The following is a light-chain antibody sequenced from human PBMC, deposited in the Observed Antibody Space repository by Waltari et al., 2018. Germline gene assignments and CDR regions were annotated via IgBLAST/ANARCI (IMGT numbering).Light chain of an antibody. J-gene: IGLJ3*02. V-gene: IGLV4-69*02. CDR1: SGHSAYG. CDR3: QTWGPDNNWV. Sequence: QLVLTQPPSASASPGASVKLTCTLSSGHSAYGIAWHQQQPEKGPRFLMKVNGDGSHTKGDGIPHRFSGSSSGAERYLTISSLQSEDEADYYCQTWGPDNNWVFGGGTKLTVL. CDR2: VNGDGSH.